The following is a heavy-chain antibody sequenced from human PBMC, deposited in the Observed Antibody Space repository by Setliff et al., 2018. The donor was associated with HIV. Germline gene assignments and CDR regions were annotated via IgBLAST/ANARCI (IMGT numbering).Heavy chain of an antibody. CDR3: ARHANPTVITDIPFDP. V-gene: IGHV4-39*01. J-gene: IGHJ5*02. Sequence: SETLSLTCSVSGGSIEFSSYYWGWIRQPPEKGLEWIGSIYYSGTTYYNPSLKSRVTISVETSKNDFSLKMTSVTAADTAVYYCARHANPTVITDIPFDPWGQGTLVTVSS. CDR2: IYYSGTT. D-gene: IGHD4-17*01. CDR1: GGSIEFSSYY.